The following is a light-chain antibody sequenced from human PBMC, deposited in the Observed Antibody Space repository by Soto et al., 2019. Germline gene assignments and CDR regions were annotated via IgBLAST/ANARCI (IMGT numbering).Light chain of an antibody. V-gene: IGKV1-33*01. Sequence: DIQMTQSPSSLSASVGDRVTITCQASQDISNYLNWYQQKPGKAPKLLIYDASNLETGVPSRFSGGGSGTDFTFTISSLQPEDIATYYCQQYDNLPCFGQGTKLEIK. CDR1: QDISNY. CDR2: DAS. CDR3: QQYDNLPC. J-gene: IGKJ2*03.